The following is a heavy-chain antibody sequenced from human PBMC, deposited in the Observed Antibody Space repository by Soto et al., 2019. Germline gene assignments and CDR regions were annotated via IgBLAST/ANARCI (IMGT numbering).Heavy chain of an antibody. CDR1: GFTFSSYG. D-gene: IGHD5-12*01. CDR3: AKDLGYSGYEGFDY. J-gene: IGHJ4*02. CDR2: ISYDGSNK. V-gene: IGHV3-30*18. Sequence: GGSLRLSCAASGFTFSSYGMHWVRQAPGKGLEWVAVISYDGSNKYYADSVKGRFTISRDNSKNTLYLQMNSLRAEDTAVYYCAKDLGYSGYEGFDYWGQGTLVTVSS.